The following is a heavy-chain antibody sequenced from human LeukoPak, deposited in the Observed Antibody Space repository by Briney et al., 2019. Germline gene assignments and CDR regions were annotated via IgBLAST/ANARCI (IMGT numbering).Heavy chain of an antibody. V-gene: IGHV3-48*04. D-gene: IGHD4-17*01. CDR1: GFSFSSYS. J-gene: IGHJ5*02. CDR3: ARMTRIWDGDYVLGWFDP. Sequence: GGSLRLSCAASGFSFSSYSMNWVRQAPGKGLEWVSYISSSSSTIYYADSVKGRFTISRDNAKNSLCLQMNSLRAEDTAVYYCARMTRIWDGDYVLGWFDPWGQGTLVTVSS. CDR2: ISSSSSTI.